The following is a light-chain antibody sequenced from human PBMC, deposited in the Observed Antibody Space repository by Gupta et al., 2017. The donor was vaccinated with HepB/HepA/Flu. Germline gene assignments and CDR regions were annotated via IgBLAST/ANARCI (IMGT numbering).Light chain of an antibody. CDR3: QVWDRSSDYRGV. CDR2: YDD. Sequence: SYVLPQPPSVSVAPGNSARLTLGGKNIGRRSVHWYRQKPGQAPVLVIYYDDDRPSGIPERLSGSNSGNTATLTISRVEVGDEADYYCQVWDRSSDYRGVFGGGTQLTVL. J-gene: IGLJ2*01. V-gene: IGLV3-21*04. CDR1: NIGRRS.